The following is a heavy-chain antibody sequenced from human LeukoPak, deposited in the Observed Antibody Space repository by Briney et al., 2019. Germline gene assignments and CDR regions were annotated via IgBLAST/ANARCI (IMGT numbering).Heavy chain of an antibody. J-gene: IGHJ6*03. CDR2: IYYSGNT. CDR3: ARVPRLGYCSGGSCYGLGRYYYYYYMDV. CDR1: GGSISSYY. D-gene: IGHD2-15*01. V-gene: IGHV4-59*01. Sequence: SETLSLTCTVSGGSISSYYWSWIRQPAGKGLEWTGYIYYSGNTNYNPSLKSRVTISVGTSKNQFSLKLSSVTAADTAVYYCARVPRLGYCSGGSCYGLGRYYYYYYMDVWGKGTTVTVSS.